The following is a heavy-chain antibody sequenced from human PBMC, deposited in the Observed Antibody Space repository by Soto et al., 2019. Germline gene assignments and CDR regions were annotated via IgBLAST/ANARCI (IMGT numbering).Heavy chain of an antibody. CDR2: ISYDGSNK. CDR3: AKDPKSQISTGTTSRNWFDP. CDR1: GFTFSSYG. D-gene: IGHD1-7*01. J-gene: IGHJ5*02. Sequence: GGSLRLSCAASGFTFSSYGMHWVRQAPGKGLEWVAVISYDGSNKYYADSVKGRFTISRDNSKNTLYLQMNSLRAEDTAVYYCAKDPKSQISTGTTSRNWFDPWGQGTLVTASS. V-gene: IGHV3-30*18.